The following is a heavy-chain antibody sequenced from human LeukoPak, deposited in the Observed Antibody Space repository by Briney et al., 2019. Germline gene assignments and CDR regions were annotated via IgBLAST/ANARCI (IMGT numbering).Heavy chain of an antibody. Sequence: SETLSLTCTVSGGSISSYYWSWIRQPPGKGLEWIGYIYYGGSTNYNPFLKSRVTISVDTSKNQFSLKLSSVTAADTAVYYCAKCGSYYYYYMDVWGKGTTVTVSS. CDR2: IYYGGST. CDR1: GGSISSYY. V-gene: IGHV4-59*01. J-gene: IGHJ6*03. D-gene: IGHD1-26*01. CDR3: AKCGSYYYYYMDV.